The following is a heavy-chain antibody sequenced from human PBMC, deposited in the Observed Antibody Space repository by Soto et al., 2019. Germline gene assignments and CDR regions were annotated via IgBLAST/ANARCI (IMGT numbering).Heavy chain of an antibody. Sequence: ASVKVSCKASGYNFTSYGISWVRQAPGQGLEWMGWISAYNGNTNYAQKLQGRVTMTTDTSTSTAYMELRSLRSDDTAVYYCARDLGVLRYFDWLEGYYYYCMDVWGQGTTVIVSS. D-gene: IGHD3-9*01. CDR2: ISAYNGNT. J-gene: IGHJ6*02. CDR3: ARDLGVLRYFDWLEGYYYYCMDV. V-gene: IGHV1-18*04. CDR1: GYNFTSYG.